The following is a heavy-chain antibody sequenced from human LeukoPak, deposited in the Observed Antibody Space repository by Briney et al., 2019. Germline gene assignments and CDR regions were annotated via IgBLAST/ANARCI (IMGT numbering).Heavy chain of an antibody. Sequence: SETLSLTCTVSGGSISSSTYYWGWIRQPPGKGLEWIGSIYYSGNTYYNPSLKSRVTISVDTSKNQFSLKLSSVTAADTAVYYCARGAKDNVVVPAARFYCSGGSCYSRGLDYWGQGTLVTVSS. D-gene: IGHD2-15*01. V-gene: IGHV4-39*07. J-gene: IGHJ4*02. CDR1: GGSISSSTYY. CDR2: IYYSGNT. CDR3: ARGAKDNVVVPAARFYCSGGSCYSRGLDY.